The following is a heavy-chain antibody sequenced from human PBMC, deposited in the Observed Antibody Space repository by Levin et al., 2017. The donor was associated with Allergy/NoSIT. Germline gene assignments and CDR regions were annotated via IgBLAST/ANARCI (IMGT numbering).Heavy chain of an antibody. CDR2: IYYSGST. V-gene: IGHV4-59*08. CDR1: GGSISSYY. Sequence: MPSETLSLTCTVSGGSISSYYWSWIRQPPGKGLEWIGYIYYSGSTNYNPSLKSRVTISVDTSKNQFSLKLSSVTAADTAVYYCAGHGYPASWDSGSYQGFDYWGQGTLVTVSS. J-gene: IGHJ4*02. D-gene: IGHD1-26*01. CDR3: AGHGYPASWDSGSYQGFDY.